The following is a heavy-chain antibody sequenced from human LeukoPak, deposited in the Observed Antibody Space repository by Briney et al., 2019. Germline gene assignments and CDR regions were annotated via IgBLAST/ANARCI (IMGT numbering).Heavy chain of an antibody. J-gene: IGHJ5*02. D-gene: IGHD2-2*01. Sequence: SVKVSCKASGGTFSSYAISWVRQAPGQGLEWMGRIIPILGIANYAQKFQGRVTITADKSTSTAYMELSSLRSEDTAVYYCARAGGCSSTSCYGLASNWFDRWGQGTLVTVSS. CDR3: ARAGGCSSTSCYGLASNWFDR. CDR1: GGTFSSYA. V-gene: IGHV1-69*04. CDR2: IIPILGIA.